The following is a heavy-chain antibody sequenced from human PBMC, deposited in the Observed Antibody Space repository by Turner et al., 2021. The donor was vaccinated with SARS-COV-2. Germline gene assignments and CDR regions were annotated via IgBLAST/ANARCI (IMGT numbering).Heavy chain of an antibody. Sequence: QVTLKVPGPLLLSPTETLTLTCTVSGFSLRNAKMGASWLRQPPGKALEWLAHIFANDEKSYSTSVKSRLTISKDTAKSQVVRTRTNMDPVDTATYYCARIMWGELAYGMDVWGQGTTVTVSS. V-gene: IGHV2-26*01. CDR1: GFSLRNAKMG. J-gene: IGHJ6*02. CDR2: IFANDEK. CDR3: ARIMWGELAYGMDV. D-gene: IGHD1-26*01.